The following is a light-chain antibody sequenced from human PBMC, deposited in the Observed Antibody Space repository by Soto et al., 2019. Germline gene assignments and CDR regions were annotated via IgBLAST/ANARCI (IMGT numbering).Light chain of an antibody. CDR2: DAS. J-gene: IGKJ5*01. Sequence: EVVLKQSPATLSLSPGERATLSCRASESVFGYLAWYQHKPGQAPRLLIYDASNRATGVPARFSGSGSGTDCTLTISSLEPEDFAVYYCQQRYRWPPITFGQGTRRDNK. CDR1: ESVFGY. V-gene: IGKV3-11*01. CDR3: QQRYRWPPIT.